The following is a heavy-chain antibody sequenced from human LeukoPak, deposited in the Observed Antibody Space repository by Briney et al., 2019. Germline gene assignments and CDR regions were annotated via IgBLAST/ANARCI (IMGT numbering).Heavy chain of an antibody. CDR1: GFTFSDYY. CDR2: ISSSGSTI. V-gene: IGHV3-11*01. J-gene: IGHJ6*02. D-gene: IGHD6-13*01. Sequence: GGSLRLSCAASGFTFSDYYMSWIRQAPGKGLEWVSYISSSGSTIYYADSVKGRFTISRDNAKNSLYLQMNSLRAEDAAVYYCARGLSSSWYRAGGMDVWGQGTTVTVSS. CDR3: ARGLSSSWYRAGGMDV.